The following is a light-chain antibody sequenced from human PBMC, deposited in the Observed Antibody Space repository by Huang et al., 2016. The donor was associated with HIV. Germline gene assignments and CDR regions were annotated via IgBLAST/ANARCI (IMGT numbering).Light chain of an antibody. J-gene: IGKJ3*01. Sequence: DIQMTQSPSSLSASVGDRVTITCRASQSISSYLNWYQQKPGKAPKLLIDAASSLQSGVSTMFSGSGSGTDFTLTISSLQPEDFATYYCQQSYSIPRFGPGTKVDIK. CDR1: QSISSY. CDR2: AAS. CDR3: QQSYSIPR. V-gene: IGKV1-39*01.